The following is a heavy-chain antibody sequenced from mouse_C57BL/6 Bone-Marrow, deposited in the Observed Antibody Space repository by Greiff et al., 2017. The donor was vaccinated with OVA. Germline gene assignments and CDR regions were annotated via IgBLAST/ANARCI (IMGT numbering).Heavy chain of an antibody. J-gene: IGHJ3*01. D-gene: IGHD2-3*01. V-gene: IGHV1-54*01. CDR2: INPGSGGT. CDR3: ASDGYYLFAY. Sequence: QVQLKESGAELVRPGTSVKVSCKASGYAFTNYLIEWVKQRPGQGLEWIGVINPGSGGTNYNEKFKGKATLTADKSSSTAYMQLSSLTSEDAAVYFCASDGYYLFAYWGQGTLVTVSA. CDR1: GYAFTNYL.